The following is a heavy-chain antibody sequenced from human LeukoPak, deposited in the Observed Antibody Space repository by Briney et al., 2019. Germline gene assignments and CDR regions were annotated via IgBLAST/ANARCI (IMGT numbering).Heavy chain of an antibody. CDR1: GYSFTSYW. Sequence: GESLQISCNGSGYSFTSYWVGWLRQMPGKGLEWMGIIYPGDSDTRYSPSFQGQVTISADKSISTAYLQWSSLKASDTAMYYCARRDTMVRAEDYWGQGTLVTVSS. CDR2: IYPGDSDT. D-gene: IGHD3-10*01. V-gene: IGHV5-51*01. J-gene: IGHJ4*02. CDR3: ARRDTMVRAEDY.